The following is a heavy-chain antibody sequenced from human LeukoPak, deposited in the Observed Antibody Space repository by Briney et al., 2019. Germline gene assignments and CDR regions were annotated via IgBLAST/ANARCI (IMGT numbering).Heavy chain of an antibody. V-gene: IGHV1-8*03. CDR1: GYTFTNYD. Sequence: ASVKVSCKASGYTFTNYDIHWVRQGTGQGLEWMGWMNPYSANTGYAQNFQGRITITRNTSISTAYMELSSLRSEDTAVYYCAGGGSYDYWGQGTLVTVSS. CDR3: AGGGSYDY. CDR2: MNPYSANT. J-gene: IGHJ4*02. D-gene: IGHD1-26*01.